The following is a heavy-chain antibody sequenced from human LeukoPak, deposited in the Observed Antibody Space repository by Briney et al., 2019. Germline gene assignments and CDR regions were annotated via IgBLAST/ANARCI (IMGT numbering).Heavy chain of an antibody. J-gene: IGHJ3*02. CDR2: ISYTGST. Sequence: SETLSLTCIVSGGSLSSYDWSWLRQPPGKGLEWIGYISYTGSTNYNPSLKSRVTMSGDTPKNQFSLKLSSVTAADTAVYYCVRVGGSPLGALDIWGQGTMVTVSS. CDR3: VRVGGSPLGALDI. CDR1: GGSLSSYD. V-gene: IGHV4-59*01.